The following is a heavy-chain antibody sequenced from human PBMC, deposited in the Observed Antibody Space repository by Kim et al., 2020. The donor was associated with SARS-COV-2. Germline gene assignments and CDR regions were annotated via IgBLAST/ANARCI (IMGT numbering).Heavy chain of an antibody. CDR3: ARDGEGLRFLEWLTYYGMDV. CDR2: ISSSSSYI. CDR1: GFTFSSYS. D-gene: IGHD3-3*01. J-gene: IGHJ6*02. Sequence: GGSLRLSCAASGFTFSSYSMNWVRQAPGKGLEWVSSISSSSSYIYYADSVKGRFTISRDNAKNSLYLQMNSLRAEDTAVYYCARDGEGLRFLEWLTYYGMDVWGQGTTVTVSS. V-gene: IGHV3-21*01.